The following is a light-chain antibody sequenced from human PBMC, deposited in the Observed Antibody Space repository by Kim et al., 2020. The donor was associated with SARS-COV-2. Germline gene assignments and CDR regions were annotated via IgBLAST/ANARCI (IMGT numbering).Light chain of an antibody. CDR2: DVS. V-gene: IGLV2-14*03. Sequence: GQSIAISCTGTSSDLGSYDYVSWYQQHPGTAPKLIIYDVSKWPSGVSNRFSGSKSANTASLTISGLQPEDEADYYCSSYTTSNTWVFGGGTQLTVL. CDR3: SSYTTSNTWV. CDR1: SSDLGSYDY. J-gene: IGLJ3*02.